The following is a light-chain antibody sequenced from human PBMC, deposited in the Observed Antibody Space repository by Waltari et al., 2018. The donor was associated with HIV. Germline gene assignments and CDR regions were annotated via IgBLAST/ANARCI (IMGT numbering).Light chain of an antibody. Sequence: QAVLTQPPSLSASPGASASLTCPLRSGINVGAYWIYWYQQQPGSPPQLLLRYKSDSDKYQGSGVPSRFSGSKDASVNAGILFISGLQSEDEADYYCMIWHSDTVIIGGGTKLTVL. CDR3: MIWHSDTVI. CDR2: YKSDSDK. J-gene: IGLJ2*01. CDR1: SGINVGAYW. V-gene: IGLV5-45*01.